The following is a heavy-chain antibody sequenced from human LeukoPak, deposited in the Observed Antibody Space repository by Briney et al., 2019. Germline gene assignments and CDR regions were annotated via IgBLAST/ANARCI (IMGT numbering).Heavy chain of an antibody. CDR2: INWNGGST. CDR1: GFTFDDYG. CDR3: ARDGDYYGSGSYRDGFDI. V-gene: IGHV3-20*04. Sequence: GGSLRLSCAASGFTFDDYGMSWVRQAPGKGLEWVSGINWNGGSTGYADSVKGRFTISRDNAKNSLYLQMNSLRAEDTAVYYCARDGDYYGSGSYRDGFDIWGQGTMVTVSS. D-gene: IGHD3-10*01. J-gene: IGHJ3*02.